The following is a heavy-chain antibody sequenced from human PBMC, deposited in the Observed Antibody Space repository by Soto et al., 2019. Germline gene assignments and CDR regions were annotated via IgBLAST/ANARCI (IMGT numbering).Heavy chain of an antibody. D-gene: IGHD2-21*01. Sequence: QVQLAESGGGVVQPGRSLRLSCEGSGFTFSVYGMHWVRQAPGKGLEWVAAISPDGSNGHYADAVKGRFTISRDNSKNTVSLQMSRLRGEDTAVYYCAKIRDSCGDGFDHWGKGTLVTVSS. CDR2: ISPDGSNG. J-gene: IGHJ4*02. V-gene: IGHV3-30*18. CDR3: AKIRDSCGDGFDH. CDR1: GFTFSVYG.